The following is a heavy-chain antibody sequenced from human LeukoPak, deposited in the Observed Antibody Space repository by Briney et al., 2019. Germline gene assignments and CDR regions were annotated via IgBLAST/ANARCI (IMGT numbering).Heavy chain of an antibody. CDR3: ARRAAAGPYYFDY. V-gene: IGHV1-2*02. Sequence: ASVKVSCKASGYTFTGYYMHWVRQAPGQGLEWMGWINPNSGGTNYAQKFQGRVTMTRDTSISTTYMELSSLRSEDTAVYYCARRAAAGPYYFDYWGQGTLVTVSS. J-gene: IGHJ4*02. D-gene: IGHD6-13*01. CDR1: GYTFTGYY. CDR2: INPNSGGT.